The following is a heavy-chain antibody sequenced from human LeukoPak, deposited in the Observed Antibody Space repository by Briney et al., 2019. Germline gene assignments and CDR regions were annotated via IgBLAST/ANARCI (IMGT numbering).Heavy chain of an antibody. Sequence: PSETLSLTCAVYGGSFSGYYWSWIRQPPGKGLEWIGEINRSGSTNYNPSLKSRVTISVDTSKNQFSLKLSSVTAADTAVYYCATTHCSGGSCYRARRTWFDPWGQGTLVTVSS. V-gene: IGHV4-34*01. CDR1: GGSFSGYY. D-gene: IGHD2-15*01. CDR3: ATTHCSGGSCYRARRTWFDP. J-gene: IGHJ5*02. CDR2: INRSGST.